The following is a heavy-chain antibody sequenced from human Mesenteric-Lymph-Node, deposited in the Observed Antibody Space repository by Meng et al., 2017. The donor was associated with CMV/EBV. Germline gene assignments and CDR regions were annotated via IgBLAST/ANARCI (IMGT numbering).Heavy chain of an antibody. CDR3: AKGTVVEGNAFDI. Sequence: GGSLRLSCAASGFTFSSYGMHWVRQAPGKGLEWVAVIWYDGSNKYYADSVKGRFTISRDNSKNTLFLQMNNLRAEDTAVYYCAKGTVVEGNAFDIWGQGTMVTVSS. D-gene: IGHD3-22*01. J-gene: IGHJ3*02. CDR1: GFTFSSYG. CDR2: IWYDGSNK. V-gene: IGHV3-33*06.